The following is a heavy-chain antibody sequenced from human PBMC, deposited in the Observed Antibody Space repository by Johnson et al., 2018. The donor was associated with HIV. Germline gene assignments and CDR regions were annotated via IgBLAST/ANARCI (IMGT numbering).Heavy chain of an antibody. J-gene: IGHJ3*02. CDR1: GFTFSAYE. CDR3: ARQGLTVDAFDI. D-gene: IGHD3/OR15-3a*01. V-gene: IGHV3-13*04. CDR2: IDTSGDT. Sequence: VQLVESGGGLLQIGGSLRLSCAASGFTFSAYEMHWVRQSTAKGLEWVSSIDTSGDTYYSDSVKGRFIISRENAKNSLYLQMHSLRGGDTALYYCARQGLTVDAFDIWGQGTMVTVSS.